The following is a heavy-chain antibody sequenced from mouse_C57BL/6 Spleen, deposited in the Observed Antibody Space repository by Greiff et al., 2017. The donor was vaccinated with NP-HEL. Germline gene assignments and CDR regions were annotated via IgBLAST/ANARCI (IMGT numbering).Heavy chain of an antibody. J-gene: IGHJ2*01. CDR3: ARSPRRDYFDY. Sequence: QVQLQQSGAELVKPGASVKLSCKASGYTFTSYWMQWVKQRPGQGLEWIGEIDPSDSYTNYNQKFKGKATLTVDTSSSTAYMQLSSLTSEDSAVYYCARSPRRDYFDYWGQGTTLTVSS. CDR2: IDPSDSYT. CDR1: GYTFTSYW. V-gene: IGHV1-50*01.